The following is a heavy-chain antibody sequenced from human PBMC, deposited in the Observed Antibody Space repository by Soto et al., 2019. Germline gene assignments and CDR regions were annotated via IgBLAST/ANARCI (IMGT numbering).Heavy chain of an antibody. V-gene: IGHV2-70*04. CDR2: IDWDDDK. Sequence: GSGHTLVNPTQPLTLTCTFSGFSLGTTGMRVSWIRQPPGKALEWLARIDWDDDKFYSTSLKTRLTISKDTSKNQVVLRMTNMDPADTATYYCARTAGYYRGRQFDYWGQGTLVTVSS. J-gene: IGHJ4*02. CDR3: ARTAGYYRGRQFDY. CDR1: GFSLGTTGMR. D-gene: IGHD3-10*01.